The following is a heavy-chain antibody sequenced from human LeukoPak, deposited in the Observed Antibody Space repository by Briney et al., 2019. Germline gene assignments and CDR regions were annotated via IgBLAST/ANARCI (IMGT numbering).Heavy chain of an antibody. D-gene: IGHD3-22*01. CDR1: GFTFSSYA. Sequence: GGSLRLSCAASGFTFSSYAMSWVRQAPGKGLEWVSAISGSGGSTYYAGPVKGRFTISRDNSKNTLYLQMNSLRAEDTAVYYCASEITMIVVVPEVVYWGQGTLVPVSS. CDR2: ISGSGGST. CDR3: ASEITMIVVVPEVVY. V-gene: IGHV3-23*01. J-gene: IGHJ4*02.